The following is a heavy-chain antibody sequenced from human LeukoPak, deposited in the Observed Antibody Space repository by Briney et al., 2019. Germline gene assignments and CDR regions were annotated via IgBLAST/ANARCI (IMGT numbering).Heavy chain of an antibody. CDR2: TYYRSTWYN. D-gene: IGHD3-10*01. J-gene: IGHJ4*02. CDR1: GDSVSSNSVT. CDR3: ATGPVRGVLGY. Sequence: SQTLSLTCAISGDSVSSNSVTWNWIRQSPSRGLEWLGRTYYRSTWYNDYAVSVRGRITVNPDTSKNQFSLHLNSVTPEDTAVYYCATGPVRGVLGYWGQGTLVTVSS. V-gene: IGHV6-1*01.